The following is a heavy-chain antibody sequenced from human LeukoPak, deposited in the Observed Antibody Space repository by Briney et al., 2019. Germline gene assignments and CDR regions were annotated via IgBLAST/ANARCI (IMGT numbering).Heavy chain of an antibody. V-gene: IGHV3-30-3*01. J-gene: IGHJ4*02. CDR2: ISYDGSNK. D-gene: IGHD3-22*01. Sequence: PGGSLRLSCAASGFTFSSYAIHWVRQAPGKGLEWVAVISYDGSNKYYADSVKGRFTISRDNSKNTLYLQMNSLRAEDTAVYYCARDYSSGYPVDYWGQGTLVTVSS. CDR3: ARDYSSGYPVDY. CDR1: GFTFSSYA.